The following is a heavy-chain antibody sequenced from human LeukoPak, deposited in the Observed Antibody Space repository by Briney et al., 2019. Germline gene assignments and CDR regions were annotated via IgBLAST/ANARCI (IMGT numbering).Heavy chain of an antibody. J-gene: IGHJ6*03. CDR3: ARGSYMDV. CDR2: ISTYNGNT. Sequence: ASVKVSCKASGYTFSSYGITWVRQAPGQGLEWMGWISTYNGNTNYAQKLQGRVTVTTDTSTSAAYMELRSLRSDDTAVYYCARGSYMDVWGKGTTVTISS. V-gene: IGHV1-18*01. CDR1: GYTFSSYG.